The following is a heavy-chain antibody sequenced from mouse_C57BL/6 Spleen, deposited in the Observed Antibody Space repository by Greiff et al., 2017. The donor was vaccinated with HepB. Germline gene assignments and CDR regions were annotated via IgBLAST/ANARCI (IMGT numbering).Heavy chain of an antibody. D-gene: IGHD2-5*01. CDR1: GFSLTSYG. CDR3: ASPYCSIDCWFAY. CDR2: IWSGGST. J-gene: IGHJ3*01. Sequence: VMLVESGPGLVQPSQSLSITCTVSGFSLTSYGVHWVRQSPGKGLEWLGVIWSGGSTDYNAAFISSLSISKDNSKSQVFFKMHSLQADDTAIYYCASPYCSIDCWFAYWGQGTLVTVSA. V-gene: IGHV2-2*01.